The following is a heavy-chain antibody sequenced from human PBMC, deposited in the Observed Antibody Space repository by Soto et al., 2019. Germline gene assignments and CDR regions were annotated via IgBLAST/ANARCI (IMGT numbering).Heavy chain of an antibody. J-gene: IGHJ4*02. CDR1: GFTFSDYY. CDR2: ISSSSDYT. V-gene: IGHV3-11*06. CDR3: ARGGVRGTTSSVQVYN. D-gene: IGHD1-7*01. Sequence: QVQVVESGGGLVKPGGSLRLSCAASGFTFSDYYMNWIRQAPGKGLEWVSYISSSSDYTKYADSVKGRFTISRDNAKSSLYLQMNSLRAEDTAVYYCARGGVRGTTSSVQVYNWGQGTLVTVSS.